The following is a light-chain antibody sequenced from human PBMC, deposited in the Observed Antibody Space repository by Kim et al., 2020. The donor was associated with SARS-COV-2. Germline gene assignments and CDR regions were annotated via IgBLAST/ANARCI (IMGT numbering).Light chain of an antibody. J-gene: IGKJ5*01. Sequence: SPGERAHLSSRASQSVSTDLAWYQQKSGQAPRLLIYGASTRATGIPARFSGSGSGTEFTLTISGLQSEDLAVYYCQQYKNWPPITFGQGTRLEIK. V-gene: IGKV3D-15*01. CDR1: QSVSTD. CDR3: QQYKNWPPIT. CDR2: GAS.